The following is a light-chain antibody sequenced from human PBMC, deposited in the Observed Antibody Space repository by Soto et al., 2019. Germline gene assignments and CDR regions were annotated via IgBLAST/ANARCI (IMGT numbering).Light chain of an antibody. CDR2: GAS. CDR3: RQYGNSPWMYT. J-gene: IGKJ2*01. CDR1: QTVSSDY. Sequence: IELTQSTDTLSLSPGERATLSCRASQTVSSDYLAWYQQKPGQAPRLLIYGASTRATGIPDRFSGSGSGTDFTLTITKLEPEDFGMYDCRQYGNSPWMYTFGRGTKVEIK. V-gene: IGKV3-20*01.